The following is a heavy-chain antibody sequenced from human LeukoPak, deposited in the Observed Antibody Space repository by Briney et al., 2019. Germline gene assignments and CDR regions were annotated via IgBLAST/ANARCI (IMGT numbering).Heavy chain of an antibody. Sequence: HPGGSLRLSCAASGFSFSSTAMNWVRQAPGKGLEWVSASGTDGDTYYADSVQGRFTISRDNSRNTLYLRMTSLRADDTAVYYCAKKTPGTYPFDYWGQGTLVTVSP. CDR1: GFSFSSTA. J-gene: IGHJ4*02. D-gene: IGHD6-13*01. CDR3: AKKTPGTYPFDY. V-gene: IGHV3-23*01. CDR2: SGTDGDT.